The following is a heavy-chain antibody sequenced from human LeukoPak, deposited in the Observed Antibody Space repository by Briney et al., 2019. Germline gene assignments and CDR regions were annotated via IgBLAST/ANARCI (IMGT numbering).Heavy chain of an antibody. V-gene: IGHV3-74*01. D-gene: IGHD5/OR15-5a*01. CDR3: ARDRLKASY. CDR2: ISSDGSNT. CDR1: GFTFSTYW. Sequence: GGSLRLSCAASGFTFSTYWMHWVRQAPGKGLVWVSRISSDGSNTRYADSVKGRFTISRDNAKNSLYLQMDSLRAEDTAVYYCARDRLKASYWGQGTLVTVSS. J-gene: IGHJ4*02.